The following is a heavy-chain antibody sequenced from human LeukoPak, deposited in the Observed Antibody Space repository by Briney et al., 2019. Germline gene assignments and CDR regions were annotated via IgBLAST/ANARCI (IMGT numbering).Heavy chain of an antibody. V-gene: IGHV3-48*01. CDR3: ARTDIVLVPSSGWYFDL. CDR2: ISSSSSTI. D-gene: IGHD2-2*01. Sequence: GGSLRLSCAASGFTFSSYSMNWVRQAPGKGLEWVSYISSSSSTIYFVDSVKGRFTISRDNVKNSLYLQMNSLRAEDTAVYYRARTDIVLVPSSGWYFDLWGRGTLVTVSS. CDR1: GFTFSSYS. J-gene: IGHJ2*01.